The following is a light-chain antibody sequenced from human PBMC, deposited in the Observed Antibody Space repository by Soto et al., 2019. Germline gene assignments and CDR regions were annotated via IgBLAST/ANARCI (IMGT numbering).Light chain of an antibody. CDR2: AAS. V-gene: IGKV1-12*01. J-gene: IGKJ4*01. CDR3: QQANSFPRLT. Sequence: DIQMTQSPSSVSASVGDRVTITCRASQGIGNWLAWYQQKPGKAPNLLIYAASTLRSGVLSRFSGSGSGTDFTLTISSLQPDDFAVYYCQQANSFPRLTFGGGTRVDIK. CDR1: QGIGNW.